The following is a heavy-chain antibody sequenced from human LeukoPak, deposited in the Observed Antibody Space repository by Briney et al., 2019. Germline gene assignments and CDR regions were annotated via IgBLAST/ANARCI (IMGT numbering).Heavy chain of an antibody. Sequence: PGGSLRLSCAASGFTFSSNYMNWVRQAPGKGLEWVSYISSSGSTIYYADSVKGRFTISRDNAKNSLYLQMNSLRAEDTAVYYCARAGYCTNGVCRGDFDYWGQGTLVTVSS. D-gene: IGHD2-8*01. V-gene: IGHV3-11*04. CDR2: ISSSGSTI. CDR3: ARAGYCTNGVCRGDFDY. J-gene: IGHJ4*02. CDR1: GFTFSSNY.